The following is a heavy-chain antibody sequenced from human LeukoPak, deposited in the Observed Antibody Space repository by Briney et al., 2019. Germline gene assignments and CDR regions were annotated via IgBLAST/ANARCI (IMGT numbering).Heavy chain of an antibody. CDR3: ARGTLGSGWYRHKGPSGADNWFDP. V-gene: IGHV1-2*04. D-gene: IGHD6-19*01. J-gene: IGHJ5*02. CDR2: INPNSGGT. CDR1: GYTFTGYY. Sequence: ASVKVSCNASGYTFTGYYMHWVRQAPGQGLEWMGWINPNSGGTNYAQKFQGWVTMTRDTSISTAYMELSRLRSDDTAVYYCARGTLGSGWYRHKGPSGADNWFDPWGQGTLVTVSS.